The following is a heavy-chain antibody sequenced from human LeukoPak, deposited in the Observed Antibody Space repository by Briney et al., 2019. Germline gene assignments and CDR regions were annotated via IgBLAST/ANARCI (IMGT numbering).Heavy chain of an antibody. CDR1: GFRFSSYA. V-gene: IGHV3-23*01. J-gene: IGHJ4*02. CDR3: AKDRRYITMIGGGHYFDY. Sequence: HPGGSLRLSCAASGFRFSSYAMSWVRQAPGKGLEWVSAISGSGVSTYYADSVKGRFTISRDNSKNTLYLQMNSLRAEDTAVYYCAKDRRYITMIGGGHYFDYWGQGTLVTVSS. CDR2: ISGSGVST. D-gene: IGHD3-22*01.